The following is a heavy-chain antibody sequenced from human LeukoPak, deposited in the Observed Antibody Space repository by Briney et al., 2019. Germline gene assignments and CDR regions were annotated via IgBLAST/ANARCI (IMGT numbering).Heavy chain of an antibody. V-gene: IGHV4-34*01. CDR2: INHSGST. J-gene: IGHJ4*02. CDR3: APSQIAAAGTGDYFDY. D-gene: IGHD6-13*01. CDR1: GGSFSGYY. Sequence: PSETLSLTCAVYGGSFSGYYWSWIRQPPGKGLEWIGEINHSGSTNYKPSLKSRVIISVDTSKNQFSLKLSSATAADTAVYYCAPSQIAAAGTGDYFDYWGQGTLVTVSS.